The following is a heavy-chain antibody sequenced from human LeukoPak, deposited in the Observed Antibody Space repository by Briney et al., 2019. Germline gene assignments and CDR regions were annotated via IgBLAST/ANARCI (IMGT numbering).Heavy chain of an antibody. J-gene: IGHJ3*02. V-gene: IGHV1-2*02. Sequence: GESLKVSCKASGYTFTDYYMHWVRQAPGQGLEWMGWINPNSGGTNSAQKFQGRVTMTRDTSINTVYMELSRLGSDDTAVYYCAREELGIRAYDIWGQGTMVTVSS. CDR1: GYTFTDYY. D-gene: IGHD7-27*01. CDR3: AREELGIRAYDI. CDR2: INPNSGGT.